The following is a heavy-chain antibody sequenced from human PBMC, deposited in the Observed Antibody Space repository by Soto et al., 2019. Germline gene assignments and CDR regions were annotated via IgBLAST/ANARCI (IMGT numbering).Heavy chain of an antibody. CDR2: ISYDGSNK. CDR1: GFTFSSYA. V-gene: IGHV3-30-3*01. CDR3: ARTQFPRQYYDFWSGYSSLPEYYYGMDV. Sequence: LSCAASGFTFSSYAMHWVRQAPGKGLEWVAVISYDGSNKYYADSVKGRFTISRDNSKNTLYLQMNSLRAGDTAVYYCARTQFPRQYYDFWSGYSSLPEYYYGMDVWGQGTTVTVSS. D-gene: IGHD3-3*01. J-gene: IGHJ6*02.